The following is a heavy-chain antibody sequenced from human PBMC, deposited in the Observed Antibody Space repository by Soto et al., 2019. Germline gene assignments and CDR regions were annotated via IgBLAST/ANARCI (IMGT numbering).Heavy chain of an antibody. CDR3: TRPSVDIVATIGTEDYYGMDV. V-gene: IGHV3-73*01. J-gene: IGHJ6*01. D-gene: IGHD5-12*01. CDR1: GFTFSGSA. CDR2: IRSKANSYAT. Sequence: PGGSLTLSCAASGFTFSGSAMHWVRQASGKGLEWVGRIRSKANSYATAYAASVKGRFTISRDDSKNTAYLQMNSLKTEDTAVYYCTRPSVDIVATIGTEDYYGMDVW.